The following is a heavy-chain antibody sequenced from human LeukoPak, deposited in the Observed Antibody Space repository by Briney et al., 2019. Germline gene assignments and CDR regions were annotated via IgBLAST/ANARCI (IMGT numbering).Heavy chain of an antibody. CDR3: ARVGNGDYRYYFYMDV. D-gene: IGHD4-17*01. V-gene: IGHV1-2*02. J-gene: IGHJ6*03. Sequence: ASVKVSCKASGYTFTGYYMHWVRQAPGQGLEWMGWINPNSGGTNYAQKFQGRVTMTRDTSISTAYMELSRLRSDDTAVYYCARVGNGDYRYYFYMDVWGKGTTVTISS. CDR2: INPNSGGT. CDR1: GYTFTGYY.